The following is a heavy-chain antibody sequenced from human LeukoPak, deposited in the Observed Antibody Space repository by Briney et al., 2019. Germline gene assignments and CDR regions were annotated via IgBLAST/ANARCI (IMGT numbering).Heavy chain of an antibody. CDR2: IIPIFGTA. CDR1: GGTFSSYA. V-gene: IGHV1-69*13. Sequence: SVKVSCKGSGGTFSSYAISWVRQAPGQGLEWMGGIIPIFGTANYAQKFQGRVTITADESTSTAYMELSSLRSEDTAVYYCARGLYDFWSDLIWGQGTMVTVSS. J-gene: IGHJ3*02. D-gene: IGHD3-3*01. CDR3: ARGLYDFWSDLI.